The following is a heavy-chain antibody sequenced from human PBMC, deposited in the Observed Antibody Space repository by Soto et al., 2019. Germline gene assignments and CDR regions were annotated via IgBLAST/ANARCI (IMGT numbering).Heavy chain of an antibody. D-gene: IGHD2-2*02. CDR1: GGSISSYY. J-gene: IGHJ3*02. V-gene: IGHV4-59*01. CDR2: IYYSGST. CDR3: ARVDCSSTSCYKAFDI. Sequence: SETLSLTCTVSGGSISSYYWSWIRQPPGKGLEWIGYIYYSGSTNYNPSLKSRVTISVDTSKNQFSLKLSSVTAADTAVYYCARVDCSSTSCYKAFDIWGRGTMVTVSS.